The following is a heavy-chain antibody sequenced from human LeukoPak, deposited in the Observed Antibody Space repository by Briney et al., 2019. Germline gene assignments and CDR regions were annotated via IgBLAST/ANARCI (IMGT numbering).Heavy chain of an antibody. CDR3: ARDGTGYSPYWFDP. CDR2: INPNSGGT. Sequence: ASVKVSCKASGYTFTGYYMHWVRQAPGQGLEWMGWINPNSGGTNYAQKFQGRVTMTRDTSISTAYMELSRLRSDDTAVYYCARDGTGYSPYWFDPCGQGTLVTVSS. V-gene: IGHV1-2*02. CDR1: GYTFTGYY. J-gene: IGHJ5*02. D-gene: IGHD3/OR15-3a*01.